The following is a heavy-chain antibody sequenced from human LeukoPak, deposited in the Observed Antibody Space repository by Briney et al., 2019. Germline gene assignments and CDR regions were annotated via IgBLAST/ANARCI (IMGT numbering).Heavy chain of an antibody. V-gene: IGHV3-23*01. CDR2: ISGSGGSI. D-gene: IGHD3-10*01. J-gene: IGHJ5*02. CDR3: ARAGGSGWFDP. CDR1: GFTFSSYP. Sequence: GGSLRLSCAASGFTFSSYPMIWVRQPAGRGLEWVATISGSGGSIYYADSVKGRFIISRDNSKNTLYLQMNSLRAEDAAVYYCARAGGSGWFDPWGQGTLVTVSS.